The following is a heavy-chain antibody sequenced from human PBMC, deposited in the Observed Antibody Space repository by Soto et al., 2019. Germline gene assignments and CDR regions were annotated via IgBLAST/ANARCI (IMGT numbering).Heavy chain of an antibody. CDR1: GGSFSGYY. D-gene: IGHD2-8*02. CDR3: ARDKITGLFDY. CDR2: INHSGST. Sequence: QVQLQQWGAGLLKPSETLSLTCAVYGGSFSGYYWTWIRQPPGTGLEWIGEINHSGSTNYNPSLKSRVTISVDTSKNQFALKLTSVPAADTAVYYCARDKITGLFDYWGQGTLVTVSS. V-gene: IGHV4-34*01. J-gene: IGHJ4*02.